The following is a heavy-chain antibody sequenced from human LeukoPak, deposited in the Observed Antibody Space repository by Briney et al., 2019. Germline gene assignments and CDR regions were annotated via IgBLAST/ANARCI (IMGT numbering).Heavy chain of an antibody. CDR2: IYYSGGT. J-gene: IGHJ5*02. D-gene: IGHD4-17*01. CDR1: GGSISSYY. Sequence: PSETLSLTCTVSGGSISSYYWSWIRQPPGKGLEWIGYIYYSGGTNYNPSLKSRVTISVDTSKNQFSLKLGSVTAADTAVYYCARDGYDYGDYVLSSWFDPWGQGTLVTVSS. CDR3: ARDGYDYGDYVLSSWFDP. V-gene: IGHV4-59*01.